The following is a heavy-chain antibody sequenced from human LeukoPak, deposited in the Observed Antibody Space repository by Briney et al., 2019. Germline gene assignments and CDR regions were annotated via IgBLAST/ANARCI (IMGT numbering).Heavy chain of an antibody. D-gene: IGHD1-1*01. CDR1: GFTFDNYR. J-gene: IGHJ4*02. CDR3: ARELAAIDY. Sequence: GGSLRLSCAASGFTFDNYRMSWVRQAPGKGLEWVSSISSSSSYIYYADSVKGRFTISRDNAKNSLYLQMNSLRAEDTAVYYCARELAAIDYWGQGTLVTVSS. V-gene: IGHV3-21*01. CDR2: ISSSSSYI.